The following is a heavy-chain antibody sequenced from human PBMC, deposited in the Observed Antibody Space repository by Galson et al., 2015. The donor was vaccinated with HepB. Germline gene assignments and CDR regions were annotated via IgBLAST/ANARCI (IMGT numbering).Heavy chain of an antibody. J-gene: IGHJ6*02. Sequence: SVKVSCKASGYTFTSYAMHWVRQAPGQRLEWMGWINAGNGNTIYAQKFQGRVTMTEDTSTDTAYMELSSLRSEDTAVYYCATRLLPLLWGEYGMDVWGQGTTVTVSS. CDR1: GYTFTSYA. V-gene: IGHV1-3*01. CDR2: INAGNGNT. D-gene: IGHD3-22*01. CDR3: ATRLLPLLWGEYGMDV.